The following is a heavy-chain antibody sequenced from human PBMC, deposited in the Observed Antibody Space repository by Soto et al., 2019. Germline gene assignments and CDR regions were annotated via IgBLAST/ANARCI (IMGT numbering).Heavy chain of an antibody. CDR2: IIPILGIA. V-gene: IGHV1-69*08. Sequence: QVQLVQSGAEVKKPGSSVKVSCKASGGTFSSYTISWVRQAPGQGLEWMGRIIPILGIANYAQKFQGRVTITADKSASTAYMELRSLRSEDTAVYYCARERVTHNWCDPWGQGTLVTVSS. CDR1: GGTFSSYT. CDR3: ARERVTHNWCDP. J-gene: IGHJ5*02. D-gene: IGHD5-18*01.